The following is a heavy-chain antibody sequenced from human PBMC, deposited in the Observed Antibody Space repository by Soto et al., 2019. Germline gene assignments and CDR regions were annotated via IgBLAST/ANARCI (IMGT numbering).Heavy chain of an antibody. Sequence: QVQQQPWGAGLLKPSETLSLTCTVYAGSFSHYYWNWIRQSPGKGLEWIGKIKHGGSSSYNPSLRSGGSISVDMSKNQFSLTLSSVTAADTAVYYCARGGSSDWQVALDIWGQGTMVPVSS. CDR1: AGSFSHYY. D-gene: IGHD6-19*01. CDR3: ARGGSSDWQVALDI. J-gene: IGHJ3*02. V-gene: IGHV4-34*01. CDR2: IKHGGSS.